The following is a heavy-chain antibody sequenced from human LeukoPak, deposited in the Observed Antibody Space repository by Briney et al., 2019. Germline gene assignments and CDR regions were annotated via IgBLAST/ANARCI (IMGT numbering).Heavy chain of an antibody. Sequence: ASVKVSCKASGYTFTSYGISWVRQAPGQGLEWMGWISAYNGNTNYAQKLQGRVTMTTDTSTSTAYMELRSLRSDDTAVYYCARDPRYSSGWYVGSGWFDPWGQGTLVTVSS. CDR3: ARDPRYSSGWYVGSGWFDP. CDR2: ISAYNGNT. V-gene: IGHV1-18*01. D-gene: IGHD6-19*01. CDR1: GYTFTSYG. J-gene: IGHJ5*02.